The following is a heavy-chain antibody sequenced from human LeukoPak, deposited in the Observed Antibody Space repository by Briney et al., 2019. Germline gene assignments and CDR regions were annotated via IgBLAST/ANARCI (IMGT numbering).Heavy chain of an antibody. CDR2: MNPNSGNT. CDR1: GYTFTSYD. CDR3: ARGGVTMVRGVFFPYYYYGMDV. Sequence: ASVKVSCKASGYTFTSYDINWVRQATGQGLEWMGWMNPNSGNTGYAQKFQGRVTMTRNTPISTAYMELSSLRSEDTAVYYCARGGVTMVRGVFFPYYYYGMDVWGQGTTVTVSS. J-gene: IGHJ6*02. V-gene: IGHV1-8*01. D-gene: IGHD3-10*01.